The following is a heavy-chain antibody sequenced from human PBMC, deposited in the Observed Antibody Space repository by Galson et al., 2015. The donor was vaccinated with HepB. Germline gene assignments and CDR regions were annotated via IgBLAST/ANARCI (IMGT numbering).Heavy chain of an antibody. CDR1: GYTFSSYS. CDR2: ISAHNGYT. Sequence: SVKVSCKASGYTFSSYSITGVRQAPGQGLEWMGWISAHNGYTEYAQKFQGRVTMTTDTSRSTAYVELRSLSSDDTAGYCCARRALVLGVAATQNNWFDPWGHGTLVTVSS. V-gene: IGHV1-18*01. J-gene: IGHJ5*02. D-gene: IGHD2-15*01. CDR3: ARRALVLGVAATQNNWFDP.